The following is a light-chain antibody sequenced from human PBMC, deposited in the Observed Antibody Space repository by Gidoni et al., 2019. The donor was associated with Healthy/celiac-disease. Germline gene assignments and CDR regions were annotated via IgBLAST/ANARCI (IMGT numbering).Light chain of an antibody. J-gene: IGKJ1*01. Sequence: EIVLTQSPGTLSLSPGERATLSCRASQSVSSSYLAWYQQKPGQAPRLLIYGASSRVTSIPDRFSGSGSGTDFTLTISRLEPEDFAVYYCQQYGSSPRTFXXXTKVEIK. CDR1: QSVSSSY. CDR3: QQYGSSPRT. CDR2: GAS. V-gene: IGKV3-20*01.